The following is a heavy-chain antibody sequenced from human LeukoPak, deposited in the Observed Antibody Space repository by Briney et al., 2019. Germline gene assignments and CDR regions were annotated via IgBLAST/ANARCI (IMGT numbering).Heavy chain of an antibody. CDR1: GGSFSGYY. CDR3: ARARRRFDP. Sequence: SETLSLTCAVYGGSFSGYYWSWIRQPPGKGLEWIGEINHSGSTNYNPSLKSRVTISVDTSNNQFSLKLSSVTAADTDVYYCARARRRFDPWGQGTLVTVSS. J-gene: IGHJ5*02. CDR2: INHSGST. V-gene: IGHV4-34*01.